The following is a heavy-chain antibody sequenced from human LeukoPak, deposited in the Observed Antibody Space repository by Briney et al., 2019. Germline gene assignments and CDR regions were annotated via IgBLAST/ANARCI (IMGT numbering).Heavy chain of an antibody. D-gene: IGHD3-16*01. CDR2: IYSGGST. V-gene: IGHV3-66*01. CDR1: GFTFSNAW. Sequence: GGSLRLSCAASGFTFSNAWMSWVRQAPGKGLEWVSVIYSGGSTYYADSVKGRFTISRDNSKNTLYLQMNSLRAEDTAVYYCGSWGGTYAGGWCAPGGQETLVTVSS. J-gene: IGHJ5*02. CDR3: GSWGGTYAGGWCAP.